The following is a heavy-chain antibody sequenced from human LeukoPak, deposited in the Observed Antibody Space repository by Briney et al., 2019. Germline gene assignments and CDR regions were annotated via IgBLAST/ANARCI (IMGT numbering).Heavy chain of an antibody. CDR1: GFTFSDYY. D-gene: IGHD2-2*01. Sequence: GGYLRLSCAASGFTFSDYYMSWIRQAPGKGLEWVSYISSSGSTIYYADSVKGRFTISRDNAKNSLYLQMNSLRAEDTAVYYCARDYPKKDIVVVPAGIDPWGQGTLVTVSS. J-gene: IGHJ5*02. V-gene: IGHV3-11*04. CDR2: ISSSGSTI. CDR3: ARDYPKKDIVVVPAGIDP.